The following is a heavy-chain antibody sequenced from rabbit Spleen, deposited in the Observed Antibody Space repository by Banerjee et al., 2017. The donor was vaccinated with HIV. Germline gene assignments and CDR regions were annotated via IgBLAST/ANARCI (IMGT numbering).Heavy chain of an antibody. D-gene: IGHD8-1*01. J-gene: IGHJ6*01. V-gene: IGHV1S40*01. Sequence: QQLVESGGGLVQPGASLTLTCTASGFSFSSGYDMCWVRQAPGKGLEWIACIYAGSSGSTYYASWATGRFTCSKASSTTVTLQMASLTAADTATYFCARDTGSSFSSYGMDLWGPGTLVTVS. CDR2: IYAGSSGST. CDR3: ARDTGSSFSSYGMDL. CDR1: GFSFSSGYD.